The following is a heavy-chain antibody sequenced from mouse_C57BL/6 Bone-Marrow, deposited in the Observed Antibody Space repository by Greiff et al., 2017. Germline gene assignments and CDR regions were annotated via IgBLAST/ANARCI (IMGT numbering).Heavy chain of an antibody. CDR1: GYTFTDYY. V-gene: IGHV1-75*01. CDR3: ARGSGVGGPYYCDY. Sequence: QVQLQQSGPELVKPGASVKITCKASGYTFTDYYINWVKQRPGQGLEWIGWIFPGSGSTYYNEKFKGKATLTVDKSSSTAYMLLSSLTSEDSAVYFCARGSGVGGPYYCDYGGQGTTLTVSS. CDR2: IFPGSGST. D-gene: IGHD1-1*02. J-gene: IGHJ2*01.